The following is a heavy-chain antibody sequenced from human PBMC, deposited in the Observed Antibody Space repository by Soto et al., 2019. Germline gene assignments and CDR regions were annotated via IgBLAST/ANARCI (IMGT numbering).Heavy chain of an antibody. D-gene: IGHD5-12*01. CDR3: AKDRIDWH. Sequence: EVQLVESGGGVVQPGGSLRLSCTASGFTFGDDTMHWVRQAPGKGLEWVSLITWDGITIEYADSVRGRVTISRDNSKNSLYLQMNGLRHEDTAIYYCAKDRIDWHWGQGTLVTLSS. CDR2: ITWDGITI. CDR1: GFTFGDDT. V-gene: IGHV3-43*01. J-gene: IGHJ4*02.